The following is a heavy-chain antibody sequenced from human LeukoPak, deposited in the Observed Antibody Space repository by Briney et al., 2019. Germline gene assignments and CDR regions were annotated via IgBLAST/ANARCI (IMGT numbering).Heavy chain of an antibody. CDR3: GRGPWVGESFKIDY. CDR2: IYTSGST. V-gene: IGHV4-4*07. CDR1: GGSISSYY. J-gene: IGHJ4*02. Sequence: SETLSLTCTVSGGSISSYYWSWIRQPAGKGLEWIGRIYTSGSTNYNPSLKSRVTMSVDTSKKQFSLKLSSVTAADTAVYYCGRGPWVGESFKIDYWGQGILVTVSS. D-gene: IGHD3-10*01.